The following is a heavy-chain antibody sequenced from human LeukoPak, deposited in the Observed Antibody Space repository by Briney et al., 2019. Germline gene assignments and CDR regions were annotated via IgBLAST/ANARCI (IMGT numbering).Heavy chain of an antibody. CDR3: AREGGHSYAFDP. V-gene: IGHV1-69*13. CDR1: GGTFSSYA. J-gene: IGHJ5*02. Sequence: ASVKVSCKASGGTFSSYAISWVRQAPGQGLEWMGGIIPIFGTANYAQKFQGRVTITADESTSTAYMELSSLRSEDTAVYYCAREGGHSYAFDPWGQGTLVTVSS. CDR2: IIPIFGTA. D-gene: IGHD5-18*01.